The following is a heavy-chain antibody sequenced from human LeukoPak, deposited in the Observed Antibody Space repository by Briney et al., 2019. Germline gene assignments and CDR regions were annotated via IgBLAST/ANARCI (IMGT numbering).Heavy chain of an antibody. J-gene: IGHJ4*02. V-gene: IGHV4-38-2*02. CDR2: IYHSGST. D-gene: IGHD3-3*01. Sequence: SETLSLTCTVSGYSISSGYYWGRIRQPPGQGLEWIGSIYHSGSTYYNPSLKSRVTISVDTSKNQFSLKLSSVTAADTAVYYCARGNTRLWSYWGQGTLVTVSS. CDR3: ARGNTRLWSY. CDR1: GYSISSGYY.